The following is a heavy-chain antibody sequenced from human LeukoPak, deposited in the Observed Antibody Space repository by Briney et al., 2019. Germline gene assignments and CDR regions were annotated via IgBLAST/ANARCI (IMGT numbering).Heavy chain of an antibody. CDR3: ARDLSPVVRASPMGY. CDR1: GFTFNIYA. J-gene: IGHJ4*02. V-gene: IGHV3-23*01. D-gene: IGHD3-10*01. CDR2: LNEDGGYT. Sequence: PGGSLRLSCAASGFTFNIYAMSWVRQAPGKGLAWVSGLNEDGGYTYYADSVKGRFTISRDNSENTLYLQMSSLRAEDTAVYYCARDLSPVVRASPMGYWGQGTLVTVSS.